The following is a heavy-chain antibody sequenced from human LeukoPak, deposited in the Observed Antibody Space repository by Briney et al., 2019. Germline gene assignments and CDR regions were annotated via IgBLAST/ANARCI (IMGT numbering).Heavy chain of an antibody. V-gene: IGHV3-7*01. Sequence: GGSLRLSCAASGFTFSSSWMSWVRQAPGKGLEWLANIKEDGSEKYYVDFVKGRFTISRDNAKSSLYLQMNDLRAEDTAVYYCVRHGDTDSCLANWGQGTLVTVSS. D-gene: IGHD2-2*01. CDR3: VRHGDTDSCLAN. J-gene: IGHJ4*02. CDR2: IKEDGSEK. CDR1: GFTFSSSW.